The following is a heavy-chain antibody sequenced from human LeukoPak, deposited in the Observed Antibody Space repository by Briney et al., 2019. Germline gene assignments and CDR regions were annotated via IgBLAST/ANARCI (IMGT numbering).Heavy chain of an antibody. J-gene: IGHJ4*02. Sequence: PGGSLRLSCAASGFTFSNYIMHWVRQAPGKGLEWVAVIIESGNNQYYADSVKGRFTISRDNSKNTLFLQMNSLRDEDTAMYYCARVQGGGYRTADSWGQGTLVTVSS. V-gene: IGHV3-30*04. CDR1: GFTFSNYI. CDR3: ARVQGGGYRTADS. D-gene: IGHD6-19*01. CDR2: IIESGNNQ.